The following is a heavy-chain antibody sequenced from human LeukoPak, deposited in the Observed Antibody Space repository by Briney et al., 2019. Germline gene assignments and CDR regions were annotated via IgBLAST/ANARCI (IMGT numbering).Heavy chain of an antibody. CDR3: ARDRGGVGSDY. V-gene: IGHV3-64*01. CDR2: ISANGDGT. J-gene: IGHJ4*02. D-gene: IGHD2-8*02. Sequence: PGRSLTLSCAASAFTFSSYAMHCVSQAPGKGLEYVSSISANGDGTYHANSVKGRFTISRNNSKNTLYLQMGSLRPEDTAMYYCARDRGGVGSDYWGQGTLVTVSS. CDR1: AFTFSSYA.